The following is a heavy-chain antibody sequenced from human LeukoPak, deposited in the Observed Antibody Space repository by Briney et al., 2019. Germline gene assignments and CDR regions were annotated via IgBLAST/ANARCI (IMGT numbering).Heavy chain of an antibody. V-gene: IGHV3-23*01. D-gene: IGHD3-22*01. CDR1: GFSVSTYP. CDR3: ARRAGDYSHPYDY. CDR2: ITASGTDT. J-gene: IGHJ4*02. Sequence: PGGSLRLSCTASGFSVSTYPMAWVRQAPGKGLQWVSTITASGTDTFYADSVKGRFTISRDNSKNTVHLQMNSLRAEDTAMYYCARRAGDYSHPYDYWGQGTLVTVSS.